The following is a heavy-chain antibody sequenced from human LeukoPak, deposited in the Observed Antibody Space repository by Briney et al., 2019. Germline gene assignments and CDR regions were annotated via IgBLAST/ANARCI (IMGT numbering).Heavy chain of an antibody. D-gene: IGHD3-10*01. CDR1: GDTFTGYY. V-gene: IGHV1-2*02. CDR2: INPNSGGT. J-gene: IGHJ5*02. Sequence: ASVKVSCKASGDTFTGYYMHWGRQAPGQGLEWRGWINPNSGGTNYAQKFQGRVTMTRDTPISTAYMELSRLRSDDTAVYYCARDYRFGQNWFDPWGQGTLVTVSS. CDR3: ARDYRFGQNWFDP.